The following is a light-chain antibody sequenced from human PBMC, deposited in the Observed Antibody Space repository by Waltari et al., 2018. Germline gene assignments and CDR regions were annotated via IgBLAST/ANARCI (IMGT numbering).Light chain of an antibody. CDR1: SSDVGGSNY. CDR3: SSYTSSRTEV. V-gene: IGLV2-11*01. J-gene: IGLJ2*01. CDR2: DVS. Sequence: QSALTQPRSVSGSPGQSVTISCTGTSSDVGGSNYVSWYQQLPGKAPTVVIYDVSRRPPGVPDRFTGSRSGNTATLTISGLQAEDEADYYCSSYTSSRTEVFGGGTKLTVL.